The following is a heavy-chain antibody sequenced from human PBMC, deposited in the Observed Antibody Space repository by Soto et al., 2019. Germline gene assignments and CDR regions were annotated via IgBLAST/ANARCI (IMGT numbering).Heavy chain of an antibody. Sequence: SVKVSCKASGGTFSSYAISWVRQAPGQGLEWMGGIIPIFGTANYAQKFQGRVTITADESTSTAYMELSSLRSEDTAVYYCARAAGRIDTSYYWYFDLWGRGTLVTVSS. CDR1: GGTFSSYA. J-gene: IGHJ2*01. D-gene: IGHD3-10*01. CDR3: ARAAGRIDTSYYWYFDL. V-gene: IGHV1-69*13. CDR2: IIPIFGTA.